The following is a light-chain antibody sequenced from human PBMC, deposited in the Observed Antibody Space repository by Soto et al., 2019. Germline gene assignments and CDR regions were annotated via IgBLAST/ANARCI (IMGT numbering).Light chain of an antibody. J-gene: IGKJ1*01. CDR3: QQYNSSPWT. CDR1: QSISSS. CDR2: KAS. V-gene: IGKV1-5*03. Sequence: DIQMTPSPSTLSASVGDRVTITCRASQSISSSLAWYQQKPGKAPKLLIYKASSLESGVPSTFSGSGSGTEFTLPIRSRQPDELATYYCQQYNSSPWTFGQGTKVEIK.